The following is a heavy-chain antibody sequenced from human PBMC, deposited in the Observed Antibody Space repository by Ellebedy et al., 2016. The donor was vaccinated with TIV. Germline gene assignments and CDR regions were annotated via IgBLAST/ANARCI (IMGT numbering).Heavy chain of an antibody. Sequence: GGSLRLXXVASGFTFGNYAMRWVRQAPGKGLEWVSYITSTSSSIYYADSVKGRFTISRDNAKNSLFLQMNSLRAEDTAVYYCAREDRETVVPAAGVKYYYYYMDVWGKGTTVTVSS. D-gene: IGHD2-2*01. CDR3: AREDRETVVPAAGVKYYYYYMDV. J-gene: IGHJ6*03. CDR2: ITSTSSSI. CDR1: GFTFGNYA. V-gene: IGHV3-48*04.